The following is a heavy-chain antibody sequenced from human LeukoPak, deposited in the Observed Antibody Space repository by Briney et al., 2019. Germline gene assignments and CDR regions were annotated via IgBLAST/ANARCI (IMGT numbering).Heavy chain of an antibody. D-gene: IGHD2-2*01. Sequence: GGSLRLSCAASGFTVSSNYMSWVRQAPGKGLEWVSVIYSGGSTYYADSVKGRFTISRDNSKNTLYLQMNSLRAEDTAVYYCARDIVVVPAQGPGDYWGQGTLVTVSS. CDR3: ARDIVVVPAQGPGDY. CDR1: GFTVSSNY. CDR2: IYSGGST. V-gene: IGHV3-66*01. J-gene: IGHJ4*02.